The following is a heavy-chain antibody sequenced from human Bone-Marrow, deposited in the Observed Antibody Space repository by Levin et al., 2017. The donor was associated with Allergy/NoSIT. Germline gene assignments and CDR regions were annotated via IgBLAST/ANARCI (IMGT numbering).Heavy chain of an antibody. D-gene: IGHD5-24*01. J-gene: IGHJ6*02. CDR3: ARLKGYNDYYYYGLDV. Sequence: SETLSLTCTVSGGSMNRYYWNWIRQPPGKGLEWLGSIFYIGNTNYNPSLQSRITISLDTSKNQFSLKLRSVTTADTAVYYCARLKGYNDYYYYGLDVWGQGTTVTVSS. CDR1: GGSMNRYY. CDR2: IFYIGNT. V-gene: IGHV4-59*01.